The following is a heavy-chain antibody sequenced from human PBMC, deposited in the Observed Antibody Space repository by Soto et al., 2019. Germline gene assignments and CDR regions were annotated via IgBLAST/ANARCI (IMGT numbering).Heavy chain of an antibody. CDR3: ARCPITIFGVVEDYYYGMDV. CDR1: GYTLTGYY. V-gene: IGHV1-2*02. J-gene: IGHJ6*02. Sequence: ASVKVSCKASGYTLTGYYMHWVRQAPGQGLEWMGWINPNSGGTNYAQKLQGRVTMTRDTSISAAYMELSKLRSDDTAVYYCARCPITIFGVVEDYYYGMDVWGQGTTVTVSS. D-gene: IGHD3-3*01. CDR2: INPNSGGT.